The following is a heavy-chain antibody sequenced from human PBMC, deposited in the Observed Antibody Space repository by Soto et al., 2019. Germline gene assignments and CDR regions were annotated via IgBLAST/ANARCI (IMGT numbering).Heavy chain of an antibody. Sequence: QVQLVQSGAEVKKPESSVKVSCKASGGTFSSYTISWVRQAPGQGLEWMGRIIPILGIANYAQKFQGRVTITADKSTSTAYMELSSLRSEDTAVYYCARLYCSGGSCYGAWGQGTLVTVSS. D-gene: IGHD2-15*01. CDR2: IIPILGIA. J-gene: IGHJ4*02. CDR3: ARLYCSGGSCYGA. V-gene: IGHV1-69*02. CDR1: GGTFSSYT.